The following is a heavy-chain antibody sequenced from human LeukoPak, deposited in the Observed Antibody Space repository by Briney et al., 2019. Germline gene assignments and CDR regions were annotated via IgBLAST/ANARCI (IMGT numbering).Heavy chain of an antibody. CDR1: GFTFSSYW. Sequence: GGSLRLSCAASGFTFSSYWMSWVRQARGKGLEWVANIKQDGSEKYYVDSVKGRFTISRDNAKNSLYLQMNSLRAEDTAVYYCARGAWFPQLVPDYYFDYWGQGTLVTVSS. V-gene: IGHV3-7*03. CDR3: ARGAWFPQLVPDYYFDY. CDR2: IKQDGSEK. J-gene: IGHJ4*02. D-gene: IGHD6-13*01.